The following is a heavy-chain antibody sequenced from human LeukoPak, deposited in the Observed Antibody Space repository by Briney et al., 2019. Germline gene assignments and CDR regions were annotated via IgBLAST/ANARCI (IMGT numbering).Heavy chain of an antibody. V-gene: IGHV1-69*01. CDR1: GGTFSSYA. D-gene: IGHD5-18*01. J-gene: IGHJ4*02. CDR2: MIPIFGTA. CDR3: AAPPGGYSYGQDNHFDY. Sequence: ASVKVSCKASGGTFSSYAISWVRQAPGQGLEWMGGMIPIFGTANYAQKFQGRVTITADESTSTAYMELSSLRSEDTAVYYCAAPPGGYSYGQDNHFDYWGQGTLVTVSS.